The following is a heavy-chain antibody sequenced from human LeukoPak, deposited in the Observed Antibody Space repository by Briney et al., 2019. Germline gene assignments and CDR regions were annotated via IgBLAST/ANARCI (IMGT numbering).Heavy chain of an antibody. CDR3: ARWVEYYYDSSGYPIDY. V-gene: IGHV4-34*01. J-gene: IGHJ4*02. CDR1: GGSFSGYY. CDR2: INLSGRT. D-gene: IGHD3-22*01. Sequence: SETLSLTCAVYGGSFSGYYWSWLRQPPGKGLEWIGEINLSGRTNYNPSLKRRATISVHTSKNQFPLKVSSVTAADTAVYYCARWVEYYYDSSGYPIDYWGRGTLVTVSS.